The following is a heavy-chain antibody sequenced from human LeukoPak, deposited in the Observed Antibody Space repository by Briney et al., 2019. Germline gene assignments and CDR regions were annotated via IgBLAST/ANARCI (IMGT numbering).Heavy chain of an antibody. J-gene: IGHJ4*02. Sequence: GGSLRLSCAASGFTFSSYWMSWVRQAPGKGLKWVANIKQDGSEKYYVDSVKGRFTISRDNAKNSLYLQMNSLRAEDTAVYYCARDAGYYDSSGYSDYWGQGTLVTVSS. D-gene: IGHD3-22*01. CDR2: IKQDGSEK. V-gene: IGHV3-7*01. CDR1: GFTFSSYW. CDR3: ARDAGYYDSSGYSDY.